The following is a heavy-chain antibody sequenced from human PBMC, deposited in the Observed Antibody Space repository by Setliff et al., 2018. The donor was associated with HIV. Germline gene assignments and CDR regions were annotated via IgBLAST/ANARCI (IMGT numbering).Heavy chain of an antibody. CDR2: MYSGDSDT. V-gene: IGHV5-51*01. J-gene: IGHJ4*02. Sequence: GESLKISCKASGYTFSSYYIAWVRQKPGKGLEWMATMYSGDSDTTYSPSFQGQVTLSADKSISTAYLRLSSLAVSDTAIYYCARLGDFGDFGQYWGQGTQVTVSS. CDR3: ARLGDFGDFGQY. CDR1: GYTFSSYY. D-gene: IGHD4-17*01.